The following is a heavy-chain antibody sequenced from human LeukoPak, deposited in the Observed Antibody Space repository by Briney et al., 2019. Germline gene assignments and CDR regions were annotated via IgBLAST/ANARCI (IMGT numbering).Heavy chain of an antibody. CDR3: AAPVDYGSGSYLS. CDR1: GGSISSGDYY. Sequence: PSETLSLTCTVSGGSISSGDYYWSWIRQPPGKGLEWIGYIYHSGSTYYNPSLKSRVTISVDTSKNQFSLKLSSVTAADTAVYYCAAPVDYGSGSYLSWGQGTLVTVSS. J-gene: IGHJ5*02. CDR2: IYHSGST. V-gene: IGHV4-30-4*01. D-gene: IGHD3-10*01.